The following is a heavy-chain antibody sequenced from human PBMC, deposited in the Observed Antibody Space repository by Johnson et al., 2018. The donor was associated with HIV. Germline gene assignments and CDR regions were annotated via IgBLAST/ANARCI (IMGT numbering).Heavy chain of an antibody. Sequence: VQVVESGGGVVQPGRSLRLSCAASGFTFSSYAMHWVRQAPGKGLEWVSAISGSGGRTYYADSVRGRFTISRDNSKNTLYLQMNSLRAEDTAVYYCAKGSPRSVNDAFDIWGQGTMVTVSS. CDR2: ISGSGGRT. J-gene: IGHJ3*02. D-gene: IGHD2/OR15-2a*01. CDR1: GFTFSSYA. V-gene: IGHV3-23*04. CDR3: AKGSPRSVNDAFDI.